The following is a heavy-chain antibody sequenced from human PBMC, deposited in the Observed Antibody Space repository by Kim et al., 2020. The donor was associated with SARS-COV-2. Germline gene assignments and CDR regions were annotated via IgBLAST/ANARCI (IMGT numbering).Heavy chain of an antibody. CDR3: AKDIGSAVTTGGAYYYYYYGMDV. V-gene: IGHV3-9*01. CDR2: ISWNSGSI. CDR1: GFTFDDYA. Sequence: GGSLRLSCAASGFTFDDYAMHWVRQAPGKGLEWVSGISWNSGSIGYADSVKGRFTISRDNAKNSLYLQMNSLRAEDTALYYCAKDIGSAVTTGGAYYYYYYGMDVWGQGTTVTVSS. D-gene: IGHD4-17*01. J-gene: IGHJ6*02.